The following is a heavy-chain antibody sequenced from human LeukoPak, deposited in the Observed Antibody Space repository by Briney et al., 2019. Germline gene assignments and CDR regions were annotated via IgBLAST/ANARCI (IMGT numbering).Heavy chain of an antibody. V-gene: IGHV3-66*01. CDR1: GFTVSSYY. CDR3: AKDGIQLWLPVRSALDY. CDR2: IYSGGST. J-gene: IGHJ4*02. D-gene: IGHD5-18*01. Sequence: GGSLRLSCAASGFTVSSYYMNWVRQAPGKGLEWVSVIYSGGSTYYADSVKGRFTISRDNSKNTLYLQMNSLRAEDTAVYYCAKDGIQLWLPVRSALDYWGQGTLVTVSS.